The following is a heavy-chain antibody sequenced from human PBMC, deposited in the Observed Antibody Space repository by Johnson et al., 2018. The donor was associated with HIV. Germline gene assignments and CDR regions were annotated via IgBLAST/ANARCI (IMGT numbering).Heavy chain of an antibody. CDR2: INWNCGRT. D-gene: IGHD5-18*01. Sequence: VQLVESGGGVVLPGGSLRLSCAASGFTFDDYGMSWVRQAPGKGLEWVSGINWNCGRTGYADSVKGRFTISRDNSKNTLYLQMNSLRAEDTAVYYCARAYTYGAFDIWGQGTMVTVSS. CDR1: GFTFDDYG. V-gene: IGHV3-20*04. J-gene: IGHJ3*02. CDR3: ARAYTYGAFDI.